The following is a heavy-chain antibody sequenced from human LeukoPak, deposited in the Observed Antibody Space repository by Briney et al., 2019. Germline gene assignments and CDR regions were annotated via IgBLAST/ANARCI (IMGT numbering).Heavy chain of an antibody. CDR1: GYTLTDYY. V-gene: IGHV1-2*06. D-gene: IGHD3-22*01. CDR2: INPNSGGT. CDR3: ARVGYYESSGYYEY. Sequence: ASVKVSCKASGYTLTDYYMHWVRQAPGQGLEWMGRINPNSGGTNYAQKFQGRVTMTRDSSISTVYMELSRLRSDDTAVYYCARVGYYESSGYYEYWGQGTLVTVSS. J-gene: IGHJ4*02.